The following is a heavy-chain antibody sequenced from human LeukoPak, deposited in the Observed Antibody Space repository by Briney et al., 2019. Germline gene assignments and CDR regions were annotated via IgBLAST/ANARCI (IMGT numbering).Heavy chain of an antibody. Sequence: SETLSLTCTVSGGSIKNSDWSWIRQPAGKGLEWIGRIYTSGRTSYNPSLKSRVTMSLDTSKSQFSLKLTSVTAADTAVYYCAREFYGGQPAYWGQGTLVTVSS. J-gene: IGHJ4*02. V-gene: IGHV4-4*07. D-gene: IGHD4-23*01. CDR3: AREFYGGQPAY. CDR2: IYTSGRT. CDR1: GGSIKNSD.